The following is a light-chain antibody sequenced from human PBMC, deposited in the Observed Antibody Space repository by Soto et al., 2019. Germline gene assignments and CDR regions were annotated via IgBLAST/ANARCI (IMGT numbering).Light chain of an antibody. CDR3: CSYAGSVTWV. J-gene: IGLJ3*02. CDR2: EVS. CDR1: RSDVGTYNL. V-gene: IGLV2-23*02. Sequence: QSALTQPASVSGSPGQSITISCTGTRSDVGTYNLVSWYKQHPGKAPKLIIYEVSKRPSGVSNRFSGSKSGNTASLTISGLQTDDEADYYCCSYAGSVTWVFGGGTKLTVL.